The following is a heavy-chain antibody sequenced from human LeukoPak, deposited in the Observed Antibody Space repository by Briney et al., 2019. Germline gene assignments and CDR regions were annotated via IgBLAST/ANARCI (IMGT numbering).Heavy chain of an antibody. J-gene: IGHJ4*02. CDR1: GVSISSSSYY. CDR3: AMMTTVTTSFDY. D-gene: IGHD4-17*01. CDR2: IYYSGST. V-gene: IGHV4-39*07. Sequence: SETLSLTCTVSGVSISSSSYYWGWIRQPPGKGLEWIGSIYYSGSTYYNPSLKSRVTISVDTSKNQFSLKLSSVTAADTAVYYCAMMTTVTTSFDYWGQGTLVTVSS.